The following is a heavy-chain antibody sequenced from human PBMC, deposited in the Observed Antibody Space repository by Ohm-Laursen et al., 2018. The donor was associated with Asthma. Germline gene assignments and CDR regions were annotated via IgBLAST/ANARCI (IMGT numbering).Heavy chain of an antibody. J-gene: IGHJ4*02. V-gene: IGHV4-59*11. CDR1: GGPITNHY. CDR3: ARDRSYGHFDF. Sequence: PSETLSLTCTVSGGPITNHYWTWIRQPPGKGLEWLGFIDYSGTTNYNASLKSRVTISLDTSKNQFSLNLYSVTAADTAVYYRARDRSYGHFDFWGQGTLVTVSS. CDR2: IDYSGTT. D-gene: IGHD3-16*01.